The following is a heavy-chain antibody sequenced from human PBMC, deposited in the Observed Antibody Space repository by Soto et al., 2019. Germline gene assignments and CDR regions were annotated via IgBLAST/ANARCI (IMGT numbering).Heavy chain of an antibody. CDR2: VSGSAGST. V-gene: IGHV3-23*01. J-gene: IGHJ4*02. D-gene: IGHD6-13*01. CDR1: GFTFSSHA. Sequence: EVQLLESGGGLVQPVDSLRLSCAASGFTFSSHAMSWVRQAPGKGLEWVSAVSGSAGSTYYADSVKGRFTISRDNSKNTLYLQMNSLRAEDTAIYYCAKEVGMAARDTRGDFDYWGQGTLVTVSS. CDR3: AKEVGMAARDTRGDFDY.